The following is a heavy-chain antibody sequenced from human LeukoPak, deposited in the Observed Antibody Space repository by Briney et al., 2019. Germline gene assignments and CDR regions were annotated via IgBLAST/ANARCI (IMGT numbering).Heavy chain of an antibody. CDR3: AKDERRVRGVINYFDY. V-gene: IGHV3-23*01. D-gene: IGHD3-10*01. Sequence: PGRSLRLSCAASGFTFSSYAMSWVRQAPGKGLEWVSAISGSGGSTYYADSVKGRFTISRDNSKNTLYLQMNSLRAEDTAVYYCAKDERRVRGVINYFDYWGQGTLVTVSS. CDR1: GFTFSSYA. J-gene: IGHJ4*02. CDR2: ISGSGGST.